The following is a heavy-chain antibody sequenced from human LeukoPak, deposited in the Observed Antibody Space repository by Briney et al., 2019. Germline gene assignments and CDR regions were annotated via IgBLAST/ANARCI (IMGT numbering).Heavy chain of an antibody. CDR1: GFTFSIYW. CDR3: AREGFDSSSWYFPFDY. J-gene: IGHJ4*02. V-gene: IGHV3-30-3*01. Sequence: GGSLRLSCVTSGFTFSIYWMSWVRQAPGKGLEWVAVISYDGSNKYYADSVKGRFTISRDNSKNTLYLQMNSLRAEDTAVYYCAREGFDSSSWYFPFDYWGQGTLVTVSS. CDR2: ISYDGSNK. D-gene: IGHD6-13*01.